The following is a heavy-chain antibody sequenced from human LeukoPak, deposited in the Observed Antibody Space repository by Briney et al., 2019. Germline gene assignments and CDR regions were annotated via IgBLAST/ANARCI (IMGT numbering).Heavy chain of an antibody. CDR3: ARDRSYGMDV. CDR1: GFTFSNYW. Sequence: GGSLRLSCAASGFTFSNYWMHWVRQAPGKGLVWVSRINTDGRSTDYADSVEGRFTISRDNAKNTLYLQMNSLRAEDTAVYYCARDRSYGMDVWGQGTTVTVSS. J-gene: IGHJ6*02. CDR2: INTDGRST. V-gene: IGHV3-74*01.